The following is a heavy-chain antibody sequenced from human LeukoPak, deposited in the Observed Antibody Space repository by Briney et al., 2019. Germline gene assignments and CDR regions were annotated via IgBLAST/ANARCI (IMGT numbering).Heavy chain of an antibody. D-gene: IGHD5-18*01. CDR2: INRDGSRT. Sequence: GGSLRLSCAASGFTFSNHWMNWVRQAPGKGRMWVSRINRDGSRTDYADSVKGRFTISRDDAKNTLYLQVNSLRAEDTAVYFCARGGSDTAMAHDYWGQGTLVTVSS. J-gene: IGHJ4*02. V-gene: IGHV3-74*01. CDR1: GFTFSNHW. CDR3: ARGGSDTAMAHDY.